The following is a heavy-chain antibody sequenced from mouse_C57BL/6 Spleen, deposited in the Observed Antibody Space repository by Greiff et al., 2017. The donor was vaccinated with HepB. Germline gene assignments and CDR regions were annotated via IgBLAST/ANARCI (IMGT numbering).Heavy chain of an antibody. CDR1: GFTFSSYT. Sequence: EVNVVESGGGLVKPGGSLKLSCAASGFTFSSYTMSWVRQTPEKRLEWVATISGGGGNTYYPDSVKGRFTISRDNAKNTLYLQMSSLRSEDTALYYCARHARGGFAYWGQGTLVTVSA. V-gene: IGHV5-9*01. D-gene: IGHD3-3*01. CDR3: ARHARGGFAY. J-gene: IGHJ3*01. CDR2: ISGGGGNT.